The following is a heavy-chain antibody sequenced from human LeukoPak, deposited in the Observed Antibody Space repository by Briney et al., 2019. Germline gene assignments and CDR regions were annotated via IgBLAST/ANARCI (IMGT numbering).Heavy chain of an antibody. CDR2: IYSTGST. D-gene: IGHD6-13*01. CDR1: GGSFSGYY. Sequence: SETLSLTCAVYGGSFSGYYWSWIRQPAGKGLEWIGRIYSTGSTNYSPSLKSRVTMSVDKSKNQFSLNLSSVTAADTAVYYCARGIADPYSFDSWGQGTLVTVSS. V-gene: IGHV4-59*10. CDR3: ARGIADPYSFDS. J-gene: IGHJ4*02.